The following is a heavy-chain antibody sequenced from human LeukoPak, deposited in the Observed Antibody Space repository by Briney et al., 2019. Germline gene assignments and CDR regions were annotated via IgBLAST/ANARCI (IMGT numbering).Heavy chain of an antibody. J-gene: IGHJ3*02. V-gene: IGHV1-2*02. CDR1: GYTFTAYY. CDR2: INPNRGGT. CDR3: ARAPASYAFDI. Sequence: ASVKGSCEASGYTFTAYYIHWVRQAPGHGLECMGWINPNRGGTDYTQKFQGRVTMTRDTSISTAYMELSRLRSDDTAVYYCARAPASYAFDIWGQGTLVTVSS.